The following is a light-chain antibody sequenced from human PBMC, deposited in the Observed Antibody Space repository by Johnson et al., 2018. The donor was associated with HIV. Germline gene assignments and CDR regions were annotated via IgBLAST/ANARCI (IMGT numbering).Light chain of an antibody. CDR1: SSNIGNNY. Sequence: QPVLTQPPSVSAAPGQKVTISCSGSSSNIGNNYVSWYQQLPGTAPKLLIYDNNKRPSGIPDRFSGSKSATSATLGITGLQTGDEADYYCGTWDSSLSAGGFVFGTGTKVTVL. CDR2: DNN. V-gene: IGLV1-51*01. CDR3: GTWDSSLSAGGFV. J-gene: IGLJ1*01.